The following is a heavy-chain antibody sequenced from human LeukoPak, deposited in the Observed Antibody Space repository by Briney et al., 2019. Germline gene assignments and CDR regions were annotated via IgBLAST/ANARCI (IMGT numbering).Heavy chain of an antibody. D-gene: IGHD2-2*01. V-gene: IGHV4-59*11. J-gene: IGHJ6*03. Sequence: PSETLSLTCTVSGGSISSHYWSWIRQPPGKGLEWIGYIYYSGSTNYNPSLKSRVAISVDTSKNQFSLKPSSVTAADTAVYYCARVYCSSACYYMDVWGKGTTVTVSS. CDR3: ARVYCSSACYYMDV. CDR1: GGSISSHY. CDR2: IYYSGST.